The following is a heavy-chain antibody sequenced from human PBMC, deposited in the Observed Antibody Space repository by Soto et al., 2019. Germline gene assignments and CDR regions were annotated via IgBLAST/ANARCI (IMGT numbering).Heavy chain of an antibody. Sequence: GSSVKVSCKASGYTFTSYAMHWVRQAPGQRLEWMGWINAGSGNTKYSQRFQDRVTITRDTSASTTYMELSSLTSEDTAVYYCARGPPFRILKFYYHYYLDFWGKGTTVTVSS. CDR1: GYTFTSYA. CDR3: ARGPPFRILKFYYHYYLDF. V-gene: IGHV1-3*01. J-gene: IGHJ6*03. CDR2: INAGSGNT. D-gene: IGHD2-15*01.